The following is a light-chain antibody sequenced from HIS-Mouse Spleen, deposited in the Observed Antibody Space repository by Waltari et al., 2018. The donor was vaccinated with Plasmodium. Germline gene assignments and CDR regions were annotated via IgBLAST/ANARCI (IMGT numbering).Light chain of an antibody. V-gene: IGLV5-45*03. Sequence: QAVLTQPSSLSASPGASASLTCTLRSGINVGTYRIYWYQQKPGSPPQYLLRYKSDSDKQQGSGGHSLCSGSKDASANAGILLIAGRQSEDEADYYCMIWHSSAWVFRGGTKLTVL. CDR3: MIWHSSAWV. J-gene: IGLJ3*02. CDR1: SGINVGTYR. CDR2: YKSDSDK.